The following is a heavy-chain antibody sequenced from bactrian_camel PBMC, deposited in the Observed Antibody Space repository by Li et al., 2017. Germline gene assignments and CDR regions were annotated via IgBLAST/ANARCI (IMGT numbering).Heavy chain of an antibody. J-gene: IGHJ4*01. V-gene: IGHV3S31*01. Sequence: QLVESGGGLVQPGGSLRLSCAASGFTFSNYAMSWVRQAPGKGLEWVSAINSGGGTTYYADSVKGRFVISRGNAKNTLFLQLNMLKTEDTAMYYCTTHRTESIITTGFVYWGQGTQVTVS. CDR3: TTHRTESIITTGFVY. CDR1: GFTFSNYA. D-gene: IGHD5*01. CDR2: INSGGGTT.